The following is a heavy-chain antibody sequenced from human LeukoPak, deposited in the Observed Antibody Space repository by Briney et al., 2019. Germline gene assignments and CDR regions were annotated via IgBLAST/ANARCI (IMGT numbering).Heavy chain of an antibody. J-gene: IGHJ4*02. CDR2: IQWNDDST. V-gene: IGHV3-20*04. D-gene: IGHD6-19*01. Sequence: GGSLRLSCAASGFTFSSYSMNWVRQAPGKGLEWVSSIQWNDDSTGYADSVKGRFTISRDNAKNSLYLQMKSLRAEDTALYYCARDSDYYSSGWSPWDYWGQGTLVTVSS. CDR1: GFTFSSYS. CDR3: ARDSDYYSSGWSPWDY.